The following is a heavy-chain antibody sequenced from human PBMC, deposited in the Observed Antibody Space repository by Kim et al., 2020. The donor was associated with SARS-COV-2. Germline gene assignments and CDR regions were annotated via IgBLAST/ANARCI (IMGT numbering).Heavy chain of an antibody. CDR3: AKGGYDLLTGYGMDV. J-gene: IGHJ6*02. Sequence: GWSLRLSCVASGFTFNSYGMHWVRQAPGKGLEWVAVIWYDGSNKYYADSVKGRFTISRDNSKNTLFLQMNSLRLEDTAVYYCAKGGYDLLTGYGMDVWGQGTTVTVSS. D-gene: IGHD3-9*01. V-gene: IGHV3-33*06. CDR1: GFTFNSYG. CDR2: IWYDGSNK.